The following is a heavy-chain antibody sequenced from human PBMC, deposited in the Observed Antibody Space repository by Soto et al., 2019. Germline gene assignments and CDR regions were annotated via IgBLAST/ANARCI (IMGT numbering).Heavy chain of an antibody. Sequence: LRLSREASGFTFSNYGMTWVRQAPGKGLEWVSTISGSGDRAFYADPVKGRFTISRDNSKNTLYLQMNSLSAEDTAIYYCAKEMIASTLADFFDYWGQGILVTVSS. D-gene: IGHD2-21*01. J-gene: IGHJ4*02. CDR3: AKEMIASTLADFFDY. CDR1: GFTFSNYG. CDR2: ISGSGDRA. V-gene: IGHV3-23*01.